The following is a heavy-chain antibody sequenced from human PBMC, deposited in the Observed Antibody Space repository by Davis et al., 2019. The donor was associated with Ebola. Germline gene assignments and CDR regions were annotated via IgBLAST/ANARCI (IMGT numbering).Heavy chain of an antibody. Sequence: ASVKVSCKASGYTFTAYSINWVRQAAGHGLEWLGWMDPNSGNTGYAQKFQGRVTMTRSTSISTAYMELSSLSSDDTAVYYCASFRGIFGMLIMGNNYYMDVWGKGTTVTVAS. J-gene: IGHJ6*03. CDR2: MDPNSGNT. V-gene: IGHV1-8*02. CDR3: ASFRGIFGMLIMGNNYYMDV. CDR1: GYTFTAYS. D-gene: IGHD3-3*01.